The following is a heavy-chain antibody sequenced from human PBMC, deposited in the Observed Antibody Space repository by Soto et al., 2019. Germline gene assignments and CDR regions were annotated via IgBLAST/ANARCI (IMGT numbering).Heavy chain of an antibody. CDR1: GFTFSSYA. Sequence: PGGSLRLSCAASGFTFSSYAMSWVRQAPGKGLEWVSAISGSGGSTYYADSVKGRFTISRDNSKNTLYLQMNSLRAEDTAVYYCAKDFYYDSSGRPNPRETLDDAFDIWGQGTMVTVSS. V-gene: IGHV3-23*01. CDR3: AKDFYYDSSGRPNPRETLDDAFDI. D-gene: IGHD3-22*01. J-gene: IGHJ3*02. CDR2: ISGSGGST.